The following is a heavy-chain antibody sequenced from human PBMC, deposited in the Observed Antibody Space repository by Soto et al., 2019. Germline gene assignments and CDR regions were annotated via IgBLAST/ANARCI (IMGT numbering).Heavy chain of an antibody. CDR2: ISYDGANK. CDR1: GFTFTNYG. Sequence: GGSLRLSCAASGFTFTNYGIHWVRQAPGKGLEWVAVISYDGANKHYADSVKGRFTISRDNSKNTLYLQMNSLRAEDTAVYYCAKDSQYSSTWSYGPFDPWGQGTLVTVSS. D-gene: IGHD6-13*01. V-gene: IGHV3-30*18. CDR3: AKDSQYSSTWSYGPFDP. J-gene: IGHJ5*02.